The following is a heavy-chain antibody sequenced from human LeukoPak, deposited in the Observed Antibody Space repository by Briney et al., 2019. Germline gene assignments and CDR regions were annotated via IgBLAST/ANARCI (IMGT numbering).Heavy chain of an antibody. Sequence: SETLSLTCAVYGGSLSGYYWSWIRQPPGKGLEWIGEINHSGSTNYNPSLKSRVTISVDTSKNQFSLKLSSVTAADTAVYYCARGHPIVGATTCYAFDIWGQGTMVTVSS. D-gene: IGHD1-26*01. J-gene: IGHJ3*02. CDR1: GGSLSGYY. V-gene: IGHV4-34*01. CDR3: ARGHPIVGATTCYAFDI. CDR2: INHSGST.